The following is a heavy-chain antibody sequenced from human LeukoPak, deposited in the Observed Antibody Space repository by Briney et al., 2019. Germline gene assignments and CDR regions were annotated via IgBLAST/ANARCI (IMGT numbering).Heavy chain of an antibody. J-gene: IGHJ4*02. CDR3: ARAADGDYFGY. D-gene: IGHD4-17*01. CDR2: INHSGST. V-gene: IGHV4-34*01. CDR1: GGSFSGYY. Sequence: SETLSLTCAVYGGSFSGYYWSWLRQPPGKGLEWIGEINHSGSTNYNPSLKSRVTISVDTSKNQFSLKLSSVTAADTAVYYCARAADGDYFGYWGQGTLVTVSS.